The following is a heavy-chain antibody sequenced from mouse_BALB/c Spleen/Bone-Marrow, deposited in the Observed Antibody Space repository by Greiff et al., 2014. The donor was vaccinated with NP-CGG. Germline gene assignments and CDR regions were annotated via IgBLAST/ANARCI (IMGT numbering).Heavy chain of an antibody. V-gene: IGHV5-6-3*01. Sequence: EVKLVESGGGLVQPGGSLKLSCAASGFTFSSYGMSWVRQTPDKRLELVATINSNGGSTYYPDSVKGRFTISRDNAKNTLYLQMSSLESEDTAMYYCARDYYGSSDYWGQGTTLTVSS. CDR1: GFTFSSYG. J-gene: IGHJ2*01. CDR3: ARDYYGSSDY. CDR2: INSNGGST. D-gene: IGHD1-1*01.